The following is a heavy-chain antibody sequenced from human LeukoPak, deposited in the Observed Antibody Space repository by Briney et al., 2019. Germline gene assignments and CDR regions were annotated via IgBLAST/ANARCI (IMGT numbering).Heavy chain of an antibody. CDR1: GASISSYY. CDR3: ARARLYGSYYYYYGMDV. V-gene: IGHV4-59*01. CDR2: IYYSGST. D-gene: IGHD2-8*01. Sequence: SSETLSLTCTVSGASISSYYWSWIRQPPGKGLEWIGYIYYSGSTNYNPSLKSRVTISVDTSKNQFSLKLSSVTAADTAVYYCARARLYGSYYYYYGMDVWGQGTTVTVSS. J-gene: IGHJ6*02.